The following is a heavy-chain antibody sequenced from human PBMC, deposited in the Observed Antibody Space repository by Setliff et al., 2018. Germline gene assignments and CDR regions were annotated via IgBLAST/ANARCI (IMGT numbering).Heavy chain of an antibody. CDR3: SRGPSKVQFDT. CDR1: GGSISSGSYY. V-gene: IGHV4-39*01. D-gene: IGHD4-4*01. Sequence: SETLSLTCTVSGGSISSGSYYWGWIRQPPRKGLEWIGSIHYSGSTYYNPSLQSRVTISADTSTNQLSLKLSSVTAADTAVYYCSRGPSKVQFDTWGRGTLVTVSS. CDR2: IHYSGST. J-gene: IGHJ5*02.